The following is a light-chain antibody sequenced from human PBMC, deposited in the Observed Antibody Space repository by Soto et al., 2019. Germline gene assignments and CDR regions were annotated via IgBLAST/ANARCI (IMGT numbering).Light chain of an antibody. Sequence: QSALTQPASVSGSPGQSITISRTGTSSDVGTYNLVSWYQQYPGKAPKLILYEVSERPSGVSNRFSGSRSGNTASLTISGLQAEDEADYYCCSYAGSSTWVFGGGTKLTVL. CDR3: CSYAGSSTWV. V-gene: IGLV2-23*02. J-gene: IGLJ3*02. CDR1: SSDVGTYNL. CDR2: EVS.